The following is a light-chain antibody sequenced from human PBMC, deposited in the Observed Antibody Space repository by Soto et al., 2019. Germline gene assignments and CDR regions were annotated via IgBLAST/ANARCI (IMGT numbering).Light chain of an antibody. Sequence: NFMLTQPHSVSASPGKTITIPCTGSSCSIASDYVQWFQQRSGSAPTTVIFEDNQRPSGVSDRFSGSVDSSSNSASLTISGLQTEYEADYYCQSYDRNNVNVVFGGGTKVTVL. V-gene: IGLV6-57*02. CDR1: SCSIASDY. J-gene: IGLJ2*01. CDR2: EDN. CDR3: QSYDRNNVNVV.